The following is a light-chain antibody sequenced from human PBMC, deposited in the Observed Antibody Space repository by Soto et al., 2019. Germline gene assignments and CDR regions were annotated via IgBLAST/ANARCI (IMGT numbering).Light chain of an antibody. CDR3: ASWDNSLNGLYV. CDR1: SSNIGSNT. CDR2: GDN. V-gene: IGLV1-44*01. Sequence: QSVLAQPPSTSGTPGQRVTISCSGSSSNIGSNTVNWYQHLPGTAPKLLLYGDNQRPSGVPDRFSGSKSGTSASLAISGLQSEDEAHYYCASWDNSLNGLYVFGTGTKVTVL. J-gene: IGLJ1*01.